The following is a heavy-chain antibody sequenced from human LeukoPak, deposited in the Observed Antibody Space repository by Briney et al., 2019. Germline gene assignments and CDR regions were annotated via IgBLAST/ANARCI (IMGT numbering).Heavy chain of an antibody. V-gene: IGHV3-48*01. D-gene: IGHD6-13*01. CDR1: GFTFSSYS. CDR2: ISSSSSTI. Sequence: GGSLRLSCAASGFTFSSYSMNWVRQAPGKGLEWVSYISSSSSTIYYADSVKGRFTISRDNAKNSLYLQMNSLRAEDTAVYYCAREPPGIAAAAQFQHWGQGTLVTASS. CDR3: AREPPGIAAAAQFQH. J-gene: IGHJ1*01.